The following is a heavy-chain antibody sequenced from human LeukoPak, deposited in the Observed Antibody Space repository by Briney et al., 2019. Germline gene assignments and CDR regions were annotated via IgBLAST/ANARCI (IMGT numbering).Heavy chain of an antibody. CDR1: GGSISSGDHY. Sequence: SETLSLTCAVSGGSISSGDHYWAWIRQPPGKGLEWIGSIYHTGTTYYIPSLQSRVTMSVDTSKNHFSLRLYSVTAADTAVYYCARPTSRTRGSYDYWGQGTLVTVSS. J-gene: IGHJ4*02. D-gene: IGHD3-16*01. CDR3: ARPTSRTRGSYDY. CDR2: IYHTGTT. V-gene: IGHV4-39*01.